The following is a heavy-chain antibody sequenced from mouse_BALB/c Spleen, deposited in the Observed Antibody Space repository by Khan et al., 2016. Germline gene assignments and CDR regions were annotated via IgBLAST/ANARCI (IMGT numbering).Heavy chain of an antibody. D-gene: IGHD4-1*01. J-gene: IGHJ2*01. Sequence: VRLQQSGPELVKPGASVKMSCKASGYTFTSYVMHWVKQKPGQGLEWIGYINPYNDGTKYNEKFKGKATLTSDKSSSTAYLELSSLTSEDSAVYYCARGELGGYFDYWGQGTTLTVSS. CDR1: GYTFTSYV. V-gene: IGHV1S136*01. CDR3: ARGELGGYFDY. CDR2: INPYNDGT.